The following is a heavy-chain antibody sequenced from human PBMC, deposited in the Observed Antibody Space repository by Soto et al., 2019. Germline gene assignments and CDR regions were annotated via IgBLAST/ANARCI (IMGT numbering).Heavy chain of an antibody. D-gene: IGHD3-9*01. CDR2: IRGSTGTA. CDR3: AKDVNYDILAGYYYY. V-gene: IGHV3-23*01. CDR1: DFTLGNYG. J-gene: IGHJ4*02. Sequence: EVQLLESGGGLVRPGGSLRLSCLASDFTLGNYGITWVRQAPGKGLEWVSTIRGSTGTAYYADSVKGRFTISRDNAKNTLYLQMNRLRAEDTAVYFCAKDVNYDILAGYYYYWGQGTRVTVSS.